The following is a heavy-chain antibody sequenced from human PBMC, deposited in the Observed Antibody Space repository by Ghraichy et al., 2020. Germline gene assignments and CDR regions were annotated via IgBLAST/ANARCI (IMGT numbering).Heavy chain of an antibody. J-gene: IGHJ6*02. CDR1: GFTFSSYW. Sequence: GESLNISCAASGFTFSSYWMSWVRQAPGKGLEWVANIKQDGSEKYYVDSVKGRFTISRDNAKNSLYLQMNSLRAEDTAVYYCARGLPPEIYYGMDVWGQGTTVTVSS. D-gene: IGHD1-14*01. CDR2: IKQDGSEK. CDR3: ARGLPPEIYYGMDV. V-gene: IGHV3-7*03.